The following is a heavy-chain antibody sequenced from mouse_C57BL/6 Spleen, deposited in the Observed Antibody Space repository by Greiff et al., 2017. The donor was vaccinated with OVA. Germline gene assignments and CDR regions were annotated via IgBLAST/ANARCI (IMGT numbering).Heavy chain of an antibody. CDR3: ARHEEAYRGWFAY. CDR2: FYPGSGSI. J-gene: IGHJ3*01. Sequence: QVQLQQSGAELVKPGASVKLSCKASGYTFTEYTIHWVKQRSGQGLEWIGWFYPGSGSIKYNEKFKDKATLNADKSSSTGYRELRRLTSDDSAVYVCARHEEAYRGWFAYWGQGTLVTVSA. CDR1: GYTFTEYT. V-gene: IGHV1-62-2*01. D-gene: IGHD6-5*01.